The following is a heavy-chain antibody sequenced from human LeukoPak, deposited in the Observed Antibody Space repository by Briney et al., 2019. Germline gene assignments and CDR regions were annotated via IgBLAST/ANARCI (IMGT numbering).Heavy chain of an antibody. CDR2: IYPGDSDT. D-gene: IGHD1-26*01. CDR3: AFYSDTYYFDH. CDR1: GYGFTSSW. Sequence: GESPKISCKGSGYGFTSSWIGWVRQMPRKGLEWRGIIYPGDSDTRYSPSFQGQVTISADKSISTAYLQWSSLTAPDTAMYYCAFYSDTYYFDHWGQGTLVSVSS. V-gene: IGHV5-51*01. J-gene: IGHJ4*02.